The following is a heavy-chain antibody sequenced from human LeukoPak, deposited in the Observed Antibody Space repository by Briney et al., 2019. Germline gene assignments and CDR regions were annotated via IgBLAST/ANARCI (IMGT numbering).Heavy chain of an antibody. CDR3: AKIGADYDTLTGYYLVVGYFDY. Sequence: GGSLRLSCAASGFTFSSYAMSWVRQAPGKGLEWVSAISGSGGSTYYADSVKGRFTISRDNSKNTLYLQMNSLRAEDTAVYYCAKIGADYDTLTGYYLVVGYFDYWGQGTLVTVSS. CDR2: ISGSGGST. V-gene: IGHV3-23*01. J-gene: IGHJ4*02. D-gene: IGHD3-9*01. CDR1: GFTFSSYA.